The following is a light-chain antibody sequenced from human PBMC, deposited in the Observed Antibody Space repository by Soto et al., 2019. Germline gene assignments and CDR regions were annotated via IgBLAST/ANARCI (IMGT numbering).Light chain of an antibody. Sequence: ERLMTQSAATLSVSPGERATLSCRASQSVNYNLAWYQQKPGQAPRLLIYGASTRATGIPARFSGSGSGTEFTLTISSLQSEDFAVYYCQQYTNWPVMYTFGHGTKVDIK. J-gene: IGKJ2*01. CDR2: GAS. V-gene: IGKV3-15*01. CDR3: QQYTNWPVMYT. CDR1: QSVNYN.